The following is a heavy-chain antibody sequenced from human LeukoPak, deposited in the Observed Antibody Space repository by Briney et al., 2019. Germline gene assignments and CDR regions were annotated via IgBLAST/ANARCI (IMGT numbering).Heavy chain of an antibody. D-gene: IGHD3-9*01. J-gene: IGHJ4*02. CDR1: GFTFSSYA. V-gene: IGHV3-23*01. CDR2: ISGSAGST. CDR3: AKDFDILTGVTIDY. Sequence: PGGSLRLSCAASGFTFSSYAMSWVRQAPGKGLEWVSAISGSAGSTYYADSVKGRFTISRDNSKNTLYLQMNSLRAEDTAVYYCAKDFDILTGVTIDYWGQGTLVTVSS.